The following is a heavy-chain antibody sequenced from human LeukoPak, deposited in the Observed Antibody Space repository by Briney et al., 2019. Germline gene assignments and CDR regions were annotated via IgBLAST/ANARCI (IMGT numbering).Heavy chain of an antibody. CDR3: ARATHGFTSTGTEYGMDV. D-gene: IGHD1-7*01. J-gene: IGHJ6*02. CDR1: GVSISSYS. Sequence: SQTLSLTCTVSGVSISSYSWTWIRLPPGKGLEWGGYNYYTGCTTYITSLKSGVTMSVETSKKHFSLERSSVTASDTAMFYGARATHGFTSTGTEYGMDVWGRGTTVTVSS. V-gene: IGHV4-59*01. CDR2: NYYTGCT.